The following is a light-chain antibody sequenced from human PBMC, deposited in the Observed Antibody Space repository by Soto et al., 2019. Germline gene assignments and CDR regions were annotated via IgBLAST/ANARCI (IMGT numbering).Light chain of an antibody. CDR1: QTIFYSSNNNHY. CDR2: WAS. V-gene: IGKV4-1*01. J-gene: IGKJ2*01. Sequence: DIVMTQSPDSLAVSLGERATIDCKSSQTIFYSSNNNHYLAWYQQKPGQPPKLLIYWASTRESGVPDRFSGSGSGTDFTLTISSLQAEDVAVYYCQQYYSTPYTFGQGTKVDIK. CDR3: QQYYSTPYT.